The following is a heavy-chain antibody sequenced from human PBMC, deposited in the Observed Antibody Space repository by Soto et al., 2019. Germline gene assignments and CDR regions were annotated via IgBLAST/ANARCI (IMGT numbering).Heavy chain of an antibody. CDR3: AKAKNDYNWDNRPPFDY. CDR1: GFTLRNYA. J-gene: IGHJ4*02. Sequence: GSLRLSCDASGFTLRNYAMTWIRQAPGKGLEWVSLISANDVGTYYAESVKTRFTISTDQSRNTVYLQMDSLRADDTAIYYCAKAKNDYNWDNRPPFDYWGQGTLVTVSS. V-gene: IGHV3-23*01. D-gene: IGHD1-20*01. CDR2: ISANDVGT.